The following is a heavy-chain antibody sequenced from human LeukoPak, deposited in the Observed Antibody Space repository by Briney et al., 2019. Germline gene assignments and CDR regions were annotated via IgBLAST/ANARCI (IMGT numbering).Heavy chain of an antibody. Sequence: SETLSLTCAVSGYSISSGYYWGWIRQPPGRGLEWIGSIHHSGSTYYNPSLKSRVTISVDTSKNQFSLKLSSVTAADTAVYYCARQAAAAGTDAFDIWGQGTMVTVSS. CDR2: IHHSGST. D-gene: IGHD6-13*01. V-gene: IGHV4-38-2*01. J-gene: IGHJ3*02. CDR1: GYSISSGYY. CDR3: ARQAAAAGTDAFDI.